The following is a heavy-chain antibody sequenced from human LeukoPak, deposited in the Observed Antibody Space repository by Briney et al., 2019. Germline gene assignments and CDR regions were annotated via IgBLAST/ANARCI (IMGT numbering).Heavy chain of an antibody. D-gene: IGHD3-22*01. CDR3: ARVRYDSSGYPDAFDI. CDR1: GYSFTSYW. J-gene: IGHJ3*02. V-gene: IGHV5-51*01. CDR2: IYPGDSDT. Sequence: GESLKISCKVSGYSFTSYWIGWVRQMPGKGLEWMGIIYPGDSDTRYSPSFQGQVTISADKSISTAYLQWSSLKASDTAMYYCARVRYDSSGYPDAFDIWGQGTMVTVSS.